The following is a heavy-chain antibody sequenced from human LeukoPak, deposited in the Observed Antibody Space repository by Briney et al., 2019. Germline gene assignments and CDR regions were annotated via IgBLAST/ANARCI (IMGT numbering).Heavy chain of an antibody. Sequence: ASVKVSCKASGFTFTSSAVQWVRQARGQRLEWIGWIVVGSGNTNYAQKFQGRVTITADESTSTAYMELSSLRSEDTAVYYCASQMITFGGVIVNWFDPWGQGTLVTVSS. CDR1: GFTFTSSA. CDR3: ASQMITFGGVIVNWFDP. CDR2: IVVGSGNT. V-gene: IGHV1-58*01. J-gene: IGHJ5*02. D-gene: IGHD3-16*02.